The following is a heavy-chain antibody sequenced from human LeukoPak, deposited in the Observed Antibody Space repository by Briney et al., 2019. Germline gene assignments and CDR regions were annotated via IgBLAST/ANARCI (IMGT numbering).Heavy chain of an antibody. CDR1: GFTFSSYA. Sequence: GGSLRLSCAASGFTFSSYAMSWVRQAPGKGLEWVSAISGSGGSTYYADSVKGRFTISRDNSKNTLCLQMNSLRAEDTAVYYCAKDQYSRRPITHDYWGQGTLVTVSS. CDR2: ISGSGGST. CDR3: AKDQYSRRPITHDY. V-gene: IGHV3-23*01. J-gene: IGHJ4*02. D-gene: IGHD6-13*01.